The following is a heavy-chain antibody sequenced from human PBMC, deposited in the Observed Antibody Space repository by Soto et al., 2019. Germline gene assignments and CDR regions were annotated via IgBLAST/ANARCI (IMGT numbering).Heavy chain of an antibody. CDR3: AGVDFDSSGYYSLPPDY. CDR2: IIPIFGTA. J-gene: IGHJ4*02. V-gene: IGHV1-69*13. Sequence: SVKVSCKASGGTFSSYAISWVRQAPGQGLEWMGGIIPIFGTANYAQKFQGRVTITADESTSTAYMELSSLRSEDTAVFFCAGVDFDSSGYYSLPPDYWGQGTLVTVSS. CDR1: GGTFSSYA. D-gene: IGHD3-22*01.